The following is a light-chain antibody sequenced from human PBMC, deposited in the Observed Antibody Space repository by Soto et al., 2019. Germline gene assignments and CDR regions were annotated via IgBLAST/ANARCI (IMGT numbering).Light chain of an antibody. CDR1: QSISSN. CDR3: QQYNDRLWT. Sequence: EIVMTQSPATLSMSPGQRATLSCRASQSISSNLAWYQQKPGQAPRLLMYGASTRATGVPSRFSASGSGTEFTLTISCLQSEDFAVYYCQQYNDRLWTFGQGTKVEIK. V-gene: IGKV3-15*01. J-gene: IGKJ1*01. CDR2: GAS.